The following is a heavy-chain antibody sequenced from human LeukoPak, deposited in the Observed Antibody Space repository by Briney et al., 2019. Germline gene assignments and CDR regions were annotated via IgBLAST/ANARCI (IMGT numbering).Heavy chain of an antibody. CDR2: VNPNSGGT. V-gene: IGHV1-2*02. J-gene: IGHJ3*02. CDR1: GYTFTSYD. D-gene: IGHD3/OR15-3a*01. CDR3: ARESSGLDI. Sequence: ASVKVSCKASGYTFTSYDINWVRQAPGQGLEWMGWVNPNSGGTNYAQKFQGRVTMTRDTSISTAYMELSRLRSDDTAVYYCARESSGLDIWGQGTMVTVSS.